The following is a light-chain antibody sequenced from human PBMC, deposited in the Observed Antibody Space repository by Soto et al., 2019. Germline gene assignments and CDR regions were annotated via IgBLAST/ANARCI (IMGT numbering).Light chain of an antibody. CDR3: QQSYSTSLT. CDR1: QGISTY. CDR2: PAS. J-gene: IGKJ4*01. Sequence: DIQMTQSPPSLSASVGDRLTITCRASQGISTYLNWYRQKPGKAPELLMYPASSLQSGVPSRYSGSGSATDFTLTIGSLQPEDFETYYCQQSYSTSLTFGGGTKVDIK. V-gene: IGKV1-39*01.